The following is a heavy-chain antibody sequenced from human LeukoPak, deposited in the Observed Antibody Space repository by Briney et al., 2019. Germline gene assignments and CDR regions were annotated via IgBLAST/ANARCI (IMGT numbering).Heavy chain of an antibody. J-gene: IGHJ5*02. CDR2: ISSSSSTI. D-gene: IGHD2-2*01. CDR3: ARGTSHSPNWFDP. V-gene: IGHV3-48*02. CDR1: GFTFSSYS. Sequence: GGSLRLSCAASGFTFSSYSMDWVRQAPGKGLEWVSYISSSSSTIYYADSVKGRFTISRDNAKNSLYLQMNSLRDEDTAVYCCARGTSHSPNWFDPWGQGTLVTVSS.